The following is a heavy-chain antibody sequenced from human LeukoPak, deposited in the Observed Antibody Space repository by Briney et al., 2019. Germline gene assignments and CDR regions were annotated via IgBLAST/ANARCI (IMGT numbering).Heavy chain of an antibody. J-gene: IGHJ4*02. CDR2: INHSGST. D-gene: IGHD1-26*01. CDR1: GGSFSGYY. CDR3: ARRPSVGATSGLDY. V-gene: IGHV4-34*01. Sequence: MTSETLSLTCAVYGGSFSGYYWSWIRQPPGKGLEWIGEINHSGSTNYNPSLKSRVTISVDTSKNQFSLKLSSVTAADTAVYYCARRPSVGATSGLDYWGQGTLVTVSS.